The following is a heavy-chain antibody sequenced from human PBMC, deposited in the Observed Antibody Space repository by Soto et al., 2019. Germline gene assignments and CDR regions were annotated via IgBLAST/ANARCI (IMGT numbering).Heavy chain of an antibody. D-gene: IGHD1-7*01. J-gene: IGHJ6*02. CDR1: GYTFTSYG. Sequence: QVQLVQSGAEVKKPGASVKVSCKASGYTFTSYGINWVRQAPGQGLEWMGWISAYNGNTNYAQKLQGRVTMTTDTSTSTAYMELRSLRSDDTAVYYCARVITGTTFYYYYGMDVWGQGNTVTVSS. CDR3: ARVITGTTFYYYYGMDV. CDR2: ISAYNGNT. V-gene: IGHV1-18*01.